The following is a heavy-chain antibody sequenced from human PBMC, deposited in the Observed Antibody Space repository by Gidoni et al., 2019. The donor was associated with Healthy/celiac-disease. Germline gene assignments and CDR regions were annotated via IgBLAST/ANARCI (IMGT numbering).Heavy chain of an antibody. D-gene: IGHD3-22*01. CDR2: INSDGSST. Sequence: EVQLVESGGGLVQPGGSLRLSCAASGFTFSSYWMHWVRQAPGKGLVWVSGINSDGSSTSYADSVKGRFTISRDNAKNTLYLQMNSLRAEDTAVYYCARGVTMTRRGWFDPWGQGTLVTVSS. CDR3: ARGVTMTRRGWFDP. J-gene: IGHJ5*02. CDR1: GFTFSSYW. V-gene: IGHV3-74*01.